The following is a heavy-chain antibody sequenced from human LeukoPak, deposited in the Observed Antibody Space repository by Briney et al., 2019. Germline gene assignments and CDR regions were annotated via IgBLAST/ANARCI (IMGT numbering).Heavy chain of an antibody. D-gene: IGHD2-21*02. J-gene: IGHJ3*01. Sequence: GGSLRLSCAASGFTFRSYWMGWVRQTPGKGLEWLANINEDGSTTYYVDSVKGRFTISRNNADNSLYLQMNSLRAEDTAVYYCARDATSGGDFDSWGQGTMVTVSS. V-gene: IGHV3-7*01. CDR3: ARDATSGGDFDS. CDR1: GFTFRSYW. CDR2: INEDGSTT.